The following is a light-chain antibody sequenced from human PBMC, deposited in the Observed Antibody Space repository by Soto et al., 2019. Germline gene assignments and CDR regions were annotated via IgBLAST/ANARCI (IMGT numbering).Light chain of an antibody. CDR3: QQYNPYSRT. J-gene: IGKJ1*01. V-gene: IGKV1-5*01. CDR2: AAS. CDR1: QSIGSW. Sequence: DIQMTQSPSTLSASVGDRVTITCRASQSIGSWLAWYQQKPGKAPNLLIYAASSLQSGVPSRFSGSGSGTDFTLTISSLQRDDFAIYYCQQYNPYSRTFGQGTKVDIX.